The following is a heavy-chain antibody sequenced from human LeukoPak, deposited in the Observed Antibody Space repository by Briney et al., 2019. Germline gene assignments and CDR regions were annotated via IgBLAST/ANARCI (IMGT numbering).Heavy chain of an antibody. CDR2: IWYDGSNK. V-gene: IGHV3-33*01. CDR1: GFTSSSYG. CDR3: ARDGGYYDILTGSDY. J-gene: IGHJ4*02. Sequence: PGRSLRLSCAASGFTSSSYGMHWVRQAPGKGLEWVAVIWYDGSNKYYADSVKGRFTISRDNSKNTLYLQMNSLRAEDTAVYYCARDGGYYDILTGSDYWGQGTLVTVSS. D-gene: IGHD3-9*01.